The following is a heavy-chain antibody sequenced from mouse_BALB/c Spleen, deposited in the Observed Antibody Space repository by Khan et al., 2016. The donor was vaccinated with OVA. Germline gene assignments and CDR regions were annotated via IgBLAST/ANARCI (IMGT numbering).Heavy chain of an antibody. CDR1: GYTFTNYW. J-gene: IGHJ3*01. Sequence: QVQLQQSGAELMKPGASVKISCKASGYTFTNYWMHWVKQRPGQGLEWIGDIIPCNGDTTYNQKFKGKATVTADKSSSTAYMQLASLTSEDSAVYYGTRRGMGNRFAYWGQGTLVTVSA. V-gene: IGHV1S26*01. CDR2: IIPCNGDT. D-gene: IGHD2-3*01. CDR3: TRRGMGNRFAY.